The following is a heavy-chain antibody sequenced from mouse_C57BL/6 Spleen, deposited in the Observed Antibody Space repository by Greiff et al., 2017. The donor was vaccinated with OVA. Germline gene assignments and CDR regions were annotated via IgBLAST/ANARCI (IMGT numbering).Heavy chain of an antibody. J-gene: IGHJ4*01. CDR2: IYPGDGDT. V-gene: IGHV1-82*01. D-gene: IGHD4-1*01. Sequence: VQLQQSGPELVKPGASVKISCKASGYAFSSSWMNWVKQRPGKGLEWIGRIYPGDGDTNYNGKFKGKATLTADKSSSTAYMQLSSLTSEDSAVYYCAISHWYAMDYWGQGTSVTVSS. CDR3: AISHWYAMDY. CDR1: GYAFSSSW.